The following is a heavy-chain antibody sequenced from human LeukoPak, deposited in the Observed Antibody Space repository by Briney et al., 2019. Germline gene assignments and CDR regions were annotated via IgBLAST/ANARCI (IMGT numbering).Heavy chain of an antibody. J-gene: IGHJ4*02. V-gene: IGHV1-58*02. D-gene: IGHD2-15*01. CDR2: ILVGSGNT. CDR1: GFTFTSSA. Sequence: SVKVSCKASGFTFTSSAMQWVRQARGQRLEWIGWILVGSGNTNYAQKFQERVTITRDMSTSTAYMELSSLRSEDTAVYYCAADPNCSGGSCYLISDYWGQGTLVTVSS. CDR3: AADPNCSGGSCYLISDY.